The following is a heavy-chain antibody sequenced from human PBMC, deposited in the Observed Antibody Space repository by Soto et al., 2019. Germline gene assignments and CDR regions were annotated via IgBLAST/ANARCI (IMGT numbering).Heavy chain of an antibody. J-gene: IGHJ6*02. CDR1: GFTFSDYY. Sequence: PGGSLRLSCAASGFTFSDYYMSWIRQAPGKGLEWISYISGSNIYTNYADSVKGRFTISRDNANNSLYLQMDSLRVEDTAVYYCARDSGEVIPAAIGGGYGMDVWGQGTTVTVSS. CDR3: ARDSGEVIPAAIGGGYGMDV. CDR2: ISGSNIYT. V-gene: IGHV3-11*06. D-gene: IGHD2-2*01.